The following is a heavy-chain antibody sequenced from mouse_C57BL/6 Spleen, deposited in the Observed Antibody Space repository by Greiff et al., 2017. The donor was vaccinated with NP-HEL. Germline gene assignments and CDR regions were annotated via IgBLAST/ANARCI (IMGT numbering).Heavy chain of an antibody. J-gene: IGHJ1*03. Sequence: VQLQQSGPELVKPGASVKISCKASGYTFTDYYMNWVKQSHGKSLEWIGDINPNNGGTSYNQKFKGKATLTVDKSSSTAYMELRSLTSEDSAVYYCARWFHYGSSYWYFDVWGTGTTVTVSS. V-gene: IGHV1-26*01. CDR3: ARWFHYGSSYWYFDV. CDR2: INPNNGGT. D-gene: IGHD1-1*01. CDR1: GYTFTDYY.